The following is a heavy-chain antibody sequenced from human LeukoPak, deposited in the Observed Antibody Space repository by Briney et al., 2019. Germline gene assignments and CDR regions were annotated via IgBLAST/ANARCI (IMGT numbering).Heavy chain of an antibody. CDR2: IKQDGSDE. J-gene: IGHJ4*02. Sequence: GGSLRLSCAASPFNFNTYWMTWVRQAPGKGLEWLASIKQDGSDEYYVDSVKGRFTISRDNAKNSLYLQMNSLRAEDTAVYYCARGAGFKTDDWGQGILVTVSS. CDR3: ARGAGFKTDD. V-gene: IGHV3-7*04. CDR1: PFNFNTYW. D-gene: IGHD2-21*02.